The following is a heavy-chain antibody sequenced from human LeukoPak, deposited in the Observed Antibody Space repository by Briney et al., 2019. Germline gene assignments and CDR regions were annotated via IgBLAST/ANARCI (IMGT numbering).Heavy chain of an antibody. Sequence: GASVKVSCKASGYTFTGYYMHWVRQAPGQGLEWMGWINPNSGGTNYAQKFQGRVTMTRDTSISTAYMELSRLRSDDTAVYYCARDLGWQVPNTKLEPMGFDIWGQGTMVTVSS. CDR1: GYTFTGYY. CDR3: ARDLGWQVPNTKLEPMGFDI. CDR2: INPNSGGT. D-gene: IGHD1-1*01. J-gene: IGHJ3*02. V-gene: IGHV1-2*02.